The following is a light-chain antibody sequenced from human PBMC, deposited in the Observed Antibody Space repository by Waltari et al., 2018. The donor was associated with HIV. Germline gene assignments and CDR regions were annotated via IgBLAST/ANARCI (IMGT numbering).Light chain of an antibody. Sequence: DMQLTQSPSTLSASVGDRFTITCRASQSISTWLDWYQQKPGKAPKVLLYKASTLGFRATSSCIGSGSGTEFTLTISSLHHDDFATYYCRQYHSYPYTFGQGTQLEMK. CDR2: KAS. CDR1: QSISTW. J-gene: IGKJ2*01. CDR3: RQYHSYPYT. V-gene: IGKV1-5*03.